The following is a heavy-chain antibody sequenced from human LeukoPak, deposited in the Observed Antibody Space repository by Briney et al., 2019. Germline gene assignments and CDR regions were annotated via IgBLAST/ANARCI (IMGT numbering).Heavy chain of an antibody. J-gene: IGHJ4*02. Sequence: GGPLRLSCAASGFTFSLYSMNWVRQAPGKGLEWVSSISSSSNIYYADSVKGRFTISRDNAKNSLYLQIHSLRVEDTAVYYCARPLFNYYDVRVEPFDFWGQGTLVTVSS. D-gene: IGHD3-22*01. CDR3: ARPLFNYYDVRVEPFDF. V-gene: IGHV3-21*01. CDR2: ISSSSNI. CDR1: GFTFSLYS.